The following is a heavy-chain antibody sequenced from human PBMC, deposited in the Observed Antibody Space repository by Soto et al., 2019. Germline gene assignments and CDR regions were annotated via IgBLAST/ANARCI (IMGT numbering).Heavy chain of an antibody. CDR2: ISYSGTT. V-gene: IGHV4-39*01. D-gene: IGHD5-12*01. CDR3: ARRRGGVVATENWFDP. J-gene: IGHJ5*02. Sequence: QLQLQESGPGLVKPSETLSLTCTVSSGSISSSSYYWGWIRQSPGKGLEWIGTISYSGTTYYNPSLKSRVTISVATPKNQFSLNLSSVTAADTAVYYCARRRGGVVATENWFDPWGQGTLVTVSS. CDR1: SGSISSSSYY.